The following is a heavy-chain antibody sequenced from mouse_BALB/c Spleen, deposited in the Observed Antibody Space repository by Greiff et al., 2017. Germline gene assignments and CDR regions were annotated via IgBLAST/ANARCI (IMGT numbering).Heavy chain of an antibody. CDR3: ASYRYDAWFAY. V-gene: IGHV14-3*02. CDR1: GFNIKDTY. Sequence: EVKLVESGAELVKPGASVKLSCTASGFNIKDTYMHWVKQRPEQGLEWIGRIDPANGNTKYDPKFQGKATITADTSSNTAYLQLSSLTSEDTAVYYCASYRYDAWFAYWGQGTLVTVSA. D-gene: IGHD2-14*01. CDR2: IDPANGNT. J-gene: IGHJ3*01.